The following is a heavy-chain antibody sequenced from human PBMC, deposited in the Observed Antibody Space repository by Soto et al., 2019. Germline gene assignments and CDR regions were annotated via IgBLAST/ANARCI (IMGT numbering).Heavy chain of an antibody. CDR2: ISSSSTSI. V-gene: IGHV3-48*01. CDR1: ACKLERYN. Sequence: GGSLRLACAPAACKLERYNLNWVLQAPGKGLEWVSYISSSSTSISYTPSVRGRFTISRDNVRNSLSLQMTSLRSEDTAVYYCARWDGGYGMDVWGQGTTVTVSS. D-gene: IGHD1-26*01. CDR3: ARWDGGYGMDV. J-gene: IGHJ6*02.